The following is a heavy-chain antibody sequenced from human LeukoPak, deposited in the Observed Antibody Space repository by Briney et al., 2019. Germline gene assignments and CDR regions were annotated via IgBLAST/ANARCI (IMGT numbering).Heavy chain of an antibody. J-gene: IGHJ4*02. CDR1: GGSFSGYY. Sequence: PSETLSLTCAVYGGSFSGYYWSWIRQPPGKGLEWIGEINHSGSTNYNPSLKSRVTISVDTSKNQFSLKLSSVTAADTAMYYCVKSGGYGLIDYWGQGTLVTVSS. V-gene: IGHV4-34*01. D-gene: IGHD6-19*01. CDR3: VKSGGYGLIDY. CDR2: INHSGST.